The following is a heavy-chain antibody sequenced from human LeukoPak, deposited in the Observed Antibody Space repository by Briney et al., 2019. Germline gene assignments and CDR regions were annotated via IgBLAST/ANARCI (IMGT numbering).Heavy chain of an antibody. CDR3: ARAGGYSGYASS. D-gene: IGHD5-12*01. V-gene: IGHV4-59*01. Sequence: PSETLSLTCTVSGGSISSYYWTWIRQPPGKGLEWIGYIYYSGTTYYNPSLKSRVTISLDTSKNKFSLNLTSVNAADTAVYYCARAGGYSGYASSWGQGTLVTASS. CDR1: GGSISSYY. CDR2: IYYSGTT. J-gene: IGHJ4*02.